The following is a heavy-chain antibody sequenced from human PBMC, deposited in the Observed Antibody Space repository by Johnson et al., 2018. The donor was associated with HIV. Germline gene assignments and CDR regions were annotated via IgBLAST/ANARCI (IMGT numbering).Heavy chain of an antibody. CDR1: GFTFNKYW. Sequence: VQLVESGGGLVQPGGSLRLSCAASGFTFNKYWMSWVRQAPGKGLEWVANIKQDGSERHYVDSVKGRFTISRDNAKNSLYLQMNSLRAEDTAVYYCARGGVLRYFDWLFEDAFDIWGQGTMVTVSS. CDR3: ARGGVLRYFDWLFEDAFDI. CDR2: IKQDGSER. D-gene: IGHD3-9*01. J-gene: IGHJ3*02. V-gene: IGHV3-7*01.